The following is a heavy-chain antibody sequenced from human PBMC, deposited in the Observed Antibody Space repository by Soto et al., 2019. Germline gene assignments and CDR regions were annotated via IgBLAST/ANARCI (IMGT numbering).Heavy chain of an antibody. V-gene: IGHV1-3*01. CDR1: GYTFTSYA. D-gene: IGHD3-16*01. CDR3: ARGGGYTVFMMRGP. J-gene: IGHJ5*02. Sequence: QVQLVQSGAEVKKPGVSVKVSCKASGYTFTSYAMHWVRQAPGQRLEWMGWINAGTGNTKYSQMFQGRGNITRDTAASTAYMELSSLRSEDTAVYYCARGGGYTVFMMRGPWGQGTLVTVSS. CDR2: INAGTGNT.